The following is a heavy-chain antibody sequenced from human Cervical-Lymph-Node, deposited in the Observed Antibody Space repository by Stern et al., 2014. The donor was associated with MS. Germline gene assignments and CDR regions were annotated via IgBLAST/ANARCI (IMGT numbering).Heavy chain of an antibody. CDR2: IYPGDSDP. Sequence: VQLLQPGAEVKKPGESLKISCKGSGYSFTANWIAWVRQMPGKGLEWMGIIYPGDSDPRYSPSFQGQVTISADKSISTAYLQWSSLKASDTAMYYCARDYGDYAFDYWGQGTLVTVSS. V-gene: IGHV5-51*01. D-gene: IGHD4-17*01. CDR1: GYSFTANW. CDR3: ARDYGDYAFDY. J-gene: IGHJ4*02.